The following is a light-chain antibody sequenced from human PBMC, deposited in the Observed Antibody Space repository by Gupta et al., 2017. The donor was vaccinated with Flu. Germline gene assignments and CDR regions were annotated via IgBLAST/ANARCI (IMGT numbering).Light chain of an antibody. Sequence: SCTISCTGTSSDVGGNNYISWYHQHPGKVPKLIIHDVYERPSGVPDRFSGSKSGNTASLTISGLQADDEAHYYCNSFATTSPVVFGGGTHLTVL. J-gene: IGLJ2*01. V-gene: IGLV2-11*03. CDR3: NSFATTSPVV. CDR2: DVY. CDR1: SSDVGGNNY.